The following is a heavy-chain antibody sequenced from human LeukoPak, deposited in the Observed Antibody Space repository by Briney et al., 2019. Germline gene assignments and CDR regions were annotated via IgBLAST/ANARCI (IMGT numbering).Heavy chain of an antibody. Sequence: GGSLRLSCAASGFTVSSNHMSWVRQAPGKGLEWVSVIYSGGSTDYADSVKGRFTISRDNLKNTLHLQMNSLRAEDTAVYYCARGPAGYNWGQGTLVTFSS. CDR3: ARGPAGYN. J-gene: IGHJ4*02. CDR1: GFTVSSNH. CDR2: IYSGGST. V-gene: IGHV3-53*01. D-gene: IGHD1-1*01.